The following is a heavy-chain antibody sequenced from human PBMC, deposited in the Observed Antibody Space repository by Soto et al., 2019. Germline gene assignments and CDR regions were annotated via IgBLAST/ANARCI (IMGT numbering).Heavy chain of an antibody. D-gene: IGHD1-20*01. CDR1: GDSISDYY. J-gene: IGHJ6*02. CDR2: MYYSGST. Sequence: SETLSLTCSVSGDSISDYYWDWIRQPPGKGLEWIGNMYYSGSTNYNPSLKSRVTMSVDTSKNQLSLKLSSVTAADTAVYYCARLNWNWNYALDVWGQGTTVTVSS. V-gene: IGHV4-59*08. CDR3: ARLNWNWNYALDV.